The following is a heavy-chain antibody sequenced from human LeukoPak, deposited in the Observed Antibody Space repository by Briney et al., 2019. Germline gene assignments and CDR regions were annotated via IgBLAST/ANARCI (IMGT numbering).Heavy chain of an antibody. D-gene: IGHD2-15*01. Sequence: SETLSLTCTVSGGSISSGDYYWSWIRQPPGKGLEWIEYIYYSGSTYYNPSLKSRVTISVDTSKNQFSLKLSSVTAADTAVYYCARGVVVVVAATRRWWFDPWGQGTLVTVSS. J-gene: IGHJ5*02. CDR1: GGSISSGDYY. V-gene: IGHV4-30-4*01. CDR3: ARGVVVVVAATRRWWFDP. CDR2: IYYSGST.